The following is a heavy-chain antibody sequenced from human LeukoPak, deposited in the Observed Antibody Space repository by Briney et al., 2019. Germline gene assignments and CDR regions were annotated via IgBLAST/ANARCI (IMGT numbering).Heavy chain of an antibody. CDR2: IIPILGIA. CDR1: GGTFSSYA. Sequence: GASVKVSCKASGGTFSSYAISWVRQAPGQGLEWMGRIIPILGIANYAQKFQGRVTITADKSTSTAYMELSSLRSEDTAVYYCARAGSDYYDSSGYYLDYWGQGTLVTVSS. CDR3: ARAGSDYYDSSGYYLDY. D-gene: IGHD3-22*01. V-gene: IGHV1-69*04. J-gene: IGHJ4*02.